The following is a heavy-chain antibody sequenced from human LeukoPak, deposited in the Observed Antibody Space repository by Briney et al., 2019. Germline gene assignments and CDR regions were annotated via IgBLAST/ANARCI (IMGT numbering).Heavy chain of an antibody. CDR2: IYYSGST. Sequence: SETLSLTCTVSGDSISSSSYYWGWIRQPPGKGLEWIGSIYYSGSTYYNPSLKSRVTISVDTSKNQFSLKLSSVTAADTAVYYCARVPGIYYYMDVWGKGTTVTVSS. CDR3: ARVPGIYYYMDV. D-gene: IGHD6-13*01. V-gene: IGHV4-39*07. J-gene: IGHJ6*03. CDR1: GDSISSSSYY.